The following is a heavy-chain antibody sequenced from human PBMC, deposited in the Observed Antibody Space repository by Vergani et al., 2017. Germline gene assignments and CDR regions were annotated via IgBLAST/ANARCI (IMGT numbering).Heavy chain of an antibody. D-gene: IGHD6-6*01. Sequence: EVQLVQSGAEVKKPGESLKISCRGSGYSFTSYWIGWVRQIPGKGLEWMGIIYPGDSDTRYTPSSQGQVTITADKSITTAYRKWSSLKASDTAMYYCGRQIEQLGPHYYYYYYMDVWGKGTTVTVSS. J-gene: IGHJ6*03. CDR2: IYPGDSDT. CDR1: GYSFTSYW. CDR3: GRQIEQLGPHYYYYYYMDV. V-gene: IGHV5-51*01.